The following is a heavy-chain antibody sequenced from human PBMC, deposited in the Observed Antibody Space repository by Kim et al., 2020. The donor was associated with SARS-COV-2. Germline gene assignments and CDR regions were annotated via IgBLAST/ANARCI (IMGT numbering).Heavy chain of an antibody. Sequence: SETLSLTCAVYGGSFSGYYWSWIRQPPGKGLEWIGEINHSGSTNYNPSLKSRVTISVDTSKNQFSLKLSSVTAADTAVYYCARGFRYYYDSSVPFDYWGQGTLVTVSS. D-gene: IGHD3-22*01. CDR2: INHSGST. V-gene: IGHV4-34*01. J-gene: IGHJ4*02. CDR3: ARGFRYYYDSSVPFDY. CDR1: GGSFSGYY.